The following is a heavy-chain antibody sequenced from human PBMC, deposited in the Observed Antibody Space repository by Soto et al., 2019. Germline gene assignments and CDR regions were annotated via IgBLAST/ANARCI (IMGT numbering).Heavy chain of an antibody. D-gene: IGHD4-17*01. CDR2: IKSKTDGGTT. CDR3: TTDHKYGDADAFDI. Sequence: GGSLRLSCAASGFTFSNAWMSWVRQAPGKGLEWVGRIKSKTDGGTTDYAAPVKGRFTISRDDSKNTLYLQMNSLKPEDTAVYYCTTDHKYGDADAFDIWGQGTMVTVSS. V-gene: IGHV3-15*01. CDR1: GFTFSNAW. J-gene: IGHJ3*02.